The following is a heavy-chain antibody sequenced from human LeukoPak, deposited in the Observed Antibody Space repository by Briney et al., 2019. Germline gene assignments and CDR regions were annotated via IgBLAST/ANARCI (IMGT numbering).Heavy chain of an antibody. CDR2: ISSSSSYI. D-gene: IGHD3-3*01. V-gene: IGHV3-21*01. CDR1: GFTFSSYS. Sequence: KSGGSLRLSCAASGFTFSSYSMNWVRQAPGKGLEWVSSISSSSSYIYYADSVKGRFTISRDNAKNSLYLQMNSLRAEDTAVYYCARGQRPEYDFWSGRVDYYYYYMDVWGKGTTVTVSS. CDR3: ARGQRPEYDFWSGRVDYYYYYMDV. J-gene: IGHJ6*03.